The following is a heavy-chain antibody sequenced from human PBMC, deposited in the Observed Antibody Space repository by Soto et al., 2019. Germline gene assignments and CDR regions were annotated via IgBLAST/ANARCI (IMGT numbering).Heavy chain of an antibody. J-gene: IGHJ4*02. V-gene: IGHV3-30-3*01. Sequence: QVQLVESGGGVVQPGRSLRLSCAVSGFTFSNYAMHWVRQAPGKGLEWVAFIAYDGSNKYYADSVKGRFTISRDNSKNTLYLQMDSLRAEDTAMYYCARGGSGDNPLDYWGQGTLVTVSS. CDR2: IAYDGSNK. CDR1: GFTFSNYA. D-gene: IGHD6-19*01. CDR3: ARGGSGDNPLDY.